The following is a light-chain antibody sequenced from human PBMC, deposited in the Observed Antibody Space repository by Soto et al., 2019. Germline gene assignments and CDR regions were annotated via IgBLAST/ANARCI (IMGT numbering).Light chain of an antibody. Sequence: QSALTQPPSASGSPGQSVTISCTGTSSDVGDYNYVSWYQQHPGKAPKLMIYEGSKRPSGVPDRFSGSKSGNTASLTVSGLQAEDEADYYCSSYAGSNNWVFGGGTQLTVL. J-gene: IGLJ3*02. CDR3: SSYAGSNNWV. CDR2: EGS. CDR1: SSDVGDYNY. V-gene: IGLV2-8*01.